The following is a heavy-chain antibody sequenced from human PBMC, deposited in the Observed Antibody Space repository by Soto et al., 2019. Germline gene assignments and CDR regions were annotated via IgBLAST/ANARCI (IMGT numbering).Heavy chain of an antibody. J-gene: IGHJ3*02. D-gene: IGHD5-12*01. CDR2: IIPIFGTA. V-gene: IGHV1-69*13. CDR1: GGTFSSYA. CDR3: ARDRDIVATIRAFDI. Sequence: SVKVSCKASGGTFSSYAISWVRQAPGQGLEWMGGIIPIFGTADYAQKFQGRVTITADESTSTAYMELSSLRSEDTAVYYCARDRDIVATIRAFDIWGQGTMVTVSS.